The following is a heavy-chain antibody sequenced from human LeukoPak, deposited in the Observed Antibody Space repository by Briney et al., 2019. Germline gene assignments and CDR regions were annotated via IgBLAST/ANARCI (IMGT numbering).Heavy chain of an antibody. J-gene: IGHJ6*02. CDR2: MNPNSGNT. CDR1: GYTFTSYD. V-gene: IGHV1-8*01. Sequence: ASVKVSCKASGYTFTSYDINWVRQATGQGLEWMGWMNPNSGNTGYAQKFQGRVTMTRNTSISTAYMELSSLRSEDTAVYYCALLAVPAYYYGMDVWGQGTTVTVSS. CDR3: ALLAVPAYYYGMDV. D-gene: IGHD2-2*01.